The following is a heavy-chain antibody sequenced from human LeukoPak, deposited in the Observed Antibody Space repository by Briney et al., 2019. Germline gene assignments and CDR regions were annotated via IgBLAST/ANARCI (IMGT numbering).Heavy chain of an antibody. CDR3: APLGYFSGGDCYPVT. CDR2: INHSGST. Sequence: SETLSLTCAVYGGSFSGYYWSWIRQPPGKGLEWIGEINHSGSTNYNPSLKSRVTISVDTSKNQFSLKLSSVTAADTAVYYCAPLGYFSGGDCYPVTWGQGTLVTVSS. D-gene: IGHD2-15*01. V-gene: IGHV4-34*01. CDR1: GGSFSGYY. J-gene: IGHJ5*01.